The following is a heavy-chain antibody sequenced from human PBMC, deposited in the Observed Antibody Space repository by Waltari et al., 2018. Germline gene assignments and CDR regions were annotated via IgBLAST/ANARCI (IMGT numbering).Heavy chain of an antibody. Sequence: EVQLVESGGGLIQPGGSLRLSCAASGFTVSSNYMSWVRQAPGKGLEWVSGIYSGGSTYYADSVKGRLTISRDNSKNTLYLQMNSLRAEDTAVYYCARAGRPHYYYYYGMDVWGQGTTVTVSS. J-gene: IGHJ6*02. V-gene: IGHV3-53*01. CDR1: GFTVSSNY. D-gene: IGHD1-26*01. CDR2: IYSGGST. CDR3: ARAGRPHYYYYYGMDV.